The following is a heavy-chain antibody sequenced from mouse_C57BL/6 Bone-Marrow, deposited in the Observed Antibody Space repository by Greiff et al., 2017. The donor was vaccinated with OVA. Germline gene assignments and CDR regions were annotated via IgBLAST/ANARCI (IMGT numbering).Heavy chain of an antibody. CDR1: GYTFTSYW. Sequence: VQLQQPGAELVKPGASVKLSCKASGYTFTSYWMQWVKQRPGQGLEWIGEIDPSDSYTNYNQKFKGKATLTVDTSSSTAYMQLSSLTSEDSAVYYCARLEWLRRDYWGQGTTLTVSS. CDR2: IDPSDSYT. D-gene: IGHD2-2*01. V-gene: IGHV1-50*01. J-gene: IGHJ2*01. CDR3: ARLEWLRRDY.